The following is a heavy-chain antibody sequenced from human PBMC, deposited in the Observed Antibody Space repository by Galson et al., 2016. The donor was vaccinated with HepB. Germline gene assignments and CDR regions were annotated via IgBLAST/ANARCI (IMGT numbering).Heavy chain of an antibody. CDR2: ITTRGDNN. CDR1: QFTFSNYA. D-gene: IGHD7-27*01. V-gene: IGHV3-23*01. J-gene: IGHJ4*02. Sequence: SLRLSCAASQFTFSNYAMAWVRQSPGKRLQWVSLITTRGDNNYYAASVQVRFTISRDNSRDTLYLQMRSLSAEDTAVYYVAKTNQLAGYDRNWATHFDSWGQGALVIVSA. CDR3: AKTNQLAGYDRNWATHFDS.